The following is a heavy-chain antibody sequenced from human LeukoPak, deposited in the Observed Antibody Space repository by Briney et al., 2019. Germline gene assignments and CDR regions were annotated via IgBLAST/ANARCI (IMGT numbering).Heavy chain of an antibody. CDR3: ARTNPVYGDFDY. Sequence: PGGSLRLSCPASGLTVTDSYMSWVRQAPGKGLEWVSVIFPDGRTYHSDSLKGRFTISRDKSKNTVLLQINGLRADDTALYHCARTNPVYGDFDYWGQGVLVTVSS. D-gene: IGHD4-17*01. V-gene: IGHV3-53*01. CDR2: IFPDGRT. CDR1: GLTVTDSY. J-gene: IGHJ4*02.